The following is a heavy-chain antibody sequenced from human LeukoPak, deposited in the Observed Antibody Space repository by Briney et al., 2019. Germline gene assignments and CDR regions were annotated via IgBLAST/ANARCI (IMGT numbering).Heavy chain of an antibody. CDR3: ARELLWFGEPLYAFDI. CDR2: INHSGST. CDR1: GGSFSGYY. J-gene: IGHJ3*02. D-gene: IGHD3-10*01. Sequence: PSETLSLTCAVYGGSFSGYYWSWIRQPPGKGLEWIGEINHSGSTNYNPSLKSRVTISVDTSKNQFSLKLSSVTAADTAVYYCARELLWFGEPLYAFDIWGQGTMVTVSS. V-gene: IGHV4-34*01.